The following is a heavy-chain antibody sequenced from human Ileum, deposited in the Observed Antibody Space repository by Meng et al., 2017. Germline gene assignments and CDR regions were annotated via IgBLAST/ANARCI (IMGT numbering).Heavy chain of an antibody. J-gene: IGHJ4*02. Sequence: QVQLQPSGPGLVKPSQTLSLPCAVSGGSVSSNIAAWNWIRQSPLRGLEWLGRTYYRSKWYSEYAVSVKSRISITPDTSKNQFPLQMNSVTPEDTAVYYCASGSGSLDYWGPGTLVTVSS. D-gene: IGHD3-3*01. CDR3: ASGSGSLDY. CDR1: GGSVSSNIAA. CDR2: TYYRSKWYS. V-gene: IGHV6-1*01.